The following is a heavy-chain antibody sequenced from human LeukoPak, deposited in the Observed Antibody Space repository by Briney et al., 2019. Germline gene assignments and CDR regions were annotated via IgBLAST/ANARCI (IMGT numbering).Heavy chain of an antibody. Sequence: GGSLRLSCAASGFTFSSYEMNWVRQAPGKGLEWVSYISSSGSTIYYADSVEGRFTISRDNAKNSLYLQMNSLRAEDTAVYYCAKGTKETVTPDYWGQGTLVTVSS. CDR3: AKGTKETVTPDY. CDR1: GFTFSSYE. J-gene: IGHJ4*02. CDR2: ISSSGSTI. V-gene: IGHV3-48*03. D-gene: IGHD4-17*01.